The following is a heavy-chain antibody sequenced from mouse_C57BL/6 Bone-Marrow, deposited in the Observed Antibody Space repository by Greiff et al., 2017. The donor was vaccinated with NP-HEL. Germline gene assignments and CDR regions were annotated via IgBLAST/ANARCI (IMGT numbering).Heavy chain of an antibody. J-gene: IGHJ2*01. CDR2: IFPGSGST. D-gene: IGHD2-5*01. CDR3: EIRSLYYSNYGDYFDY. Sequence: VQLQQSGPELVKPGASVKISCKASGYTFTDYYINWVKQRPGQGLEWIGWIFPGSGSTYYNEKFKGKATLTVDKSSSTAYMLLSSLTAEDSAVYFCEIRSLYYSNYGDYFDYWGQGTTLTVSS. CDR1: GYTFTDYY. V-gene: IGHV1-75*01.